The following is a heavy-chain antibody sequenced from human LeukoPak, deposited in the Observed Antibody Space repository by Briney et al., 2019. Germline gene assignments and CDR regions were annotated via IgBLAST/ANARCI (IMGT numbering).Heavy chain of an antibody. V-gene: IGHV1-58*02. J-gene: IGHJ4*02. D-gene: IGHD1-26*01. CDR2: IVVGSGNT. Sequence: GTSVKVSCKASGFTFTSSAMQWVRQARGQCLEWIGWIVVGSGNTNYAQKFQERVTITRDMSTSRAYMELSSLRSEDTAVYYCAAVQVGANYYFDYWGQGTLVTVSS. CDR1: GFTFTSSA. CDR3: AAVQVGANYYFDY.